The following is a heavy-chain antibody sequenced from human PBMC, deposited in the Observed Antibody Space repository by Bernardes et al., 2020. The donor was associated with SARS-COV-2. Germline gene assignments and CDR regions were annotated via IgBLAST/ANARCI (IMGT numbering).Heavy chain of an antibody. D-gene: IGHD6-6*01. CDR2: IYYSGST. CDR1: GGSISSSSYY. CDR3: ARHGVSSSSAYYYGMDV. Sequence: ETLSLTCTVSGGSISSSSYYWGWILQPPGKGLEWIGSIYYSGSTYYNPSLKSRVTISVDTSKNQFSLKLSSVTAADTAVYYCARHGVSSSSAYYYGMDVWGQGTTVTVSS. J-gene: IGHJ6*02. V-gene: IGHV4-39*01.